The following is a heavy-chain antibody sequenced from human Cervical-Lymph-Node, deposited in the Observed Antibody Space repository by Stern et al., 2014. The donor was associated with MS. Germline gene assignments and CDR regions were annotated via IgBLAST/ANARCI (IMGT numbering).Heavy chain of an antibody. V-gene: IGHV3-49*05. CDR1: GFTFGDYA. D-gene: IGHD4-17*01. Sequence: EVQLVESGGGLVKPGRSLRLSCTASGFTFGDYAMSWFRQAPGKGLEWVGFISSNVYGGTTEYAASVKGRFSISRDDSKSIAYLQMNSLKTEDTAVYYCSREGAYFDFGDKRTLDYWGQGTLVTVSS. CDR2: ISSNVYGGTT. CDR3: SREGAYFDFGDKRTLDY. J-gene: IGHJ4*02.